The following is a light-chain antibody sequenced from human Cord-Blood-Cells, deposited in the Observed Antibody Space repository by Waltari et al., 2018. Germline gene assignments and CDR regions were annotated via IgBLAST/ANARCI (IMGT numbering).Light chain of an antibody. CDR3: QKYNSALFT. CDR2: AAS. V-gene: IGKV1-27*01. Sequence: IQMTQSPSSLSASVGDRVTITCRASQCISNYLAWYQQKPGKVPKLLIYAASTLQSGVPSRFSGSGSGTDFTLTISSLQPEDVATYYCQKYNSALFTFGPGTKVDIK. J-gene: IGKJ3*01. CDR1: QCISNY.